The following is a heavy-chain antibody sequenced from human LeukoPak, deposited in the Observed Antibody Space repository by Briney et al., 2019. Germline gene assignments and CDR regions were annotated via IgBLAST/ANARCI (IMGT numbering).Heavy chain of an antibody. J-gene: IGHJ4*02. CDR2: ISAYNGNT. CDR1: GYTCTSYG. V-gene: IGHV1-18*01. CDR3: ARDLGGYCSSTNCYRAAVY. D-gene: IGHD2-2*02. Sequence: GASVKVSCKASGYTCTSYGISWVRQAPGQGLERMGWISAYNGNTNYAQKLQGRLTMTTDTSTSTPYMELRSLRSDDTAVYYCARDLGGYCSSTNCYRAAVYWGQGTMVTVSS.